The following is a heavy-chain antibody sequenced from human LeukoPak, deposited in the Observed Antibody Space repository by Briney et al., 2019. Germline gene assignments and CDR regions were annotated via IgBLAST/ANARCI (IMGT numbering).Heavy chain of an antibody. D-gene: IGHD1-26*01. Sequence: GGSLRLSCAASGFTFSAYAISWVRQAPGKGLEWVSVISGSGGSTYYADSVKGRFTISRDNSKNTLYLQMNSLRAEDTAVYYCAKDLSGPGWYFDLWGRGTLVTVSS. CDR1: GFTFSAYA. CDR2: ISGSGGST. J-gene: IGHJ2*01. CDR3: AKDLSGPGWYFDL. V-gene: IGHV3-23*01.